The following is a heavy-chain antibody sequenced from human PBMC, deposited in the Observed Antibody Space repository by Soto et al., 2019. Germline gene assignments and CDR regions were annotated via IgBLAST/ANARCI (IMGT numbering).Heavy chain of an antibody. CDR3: ANLYTPDYSCGWPGGHDY. D-gene: IGHD6-19*01. J-gene: IGHJ4*02. V-gene: IGHV3-30*18. Sequence: QVQLVESGGGVVQPGRSLRLSCAASGFTFSSYGMHWVRQAPGKGLEWVAVISYDGSNKYYADSVKGRFTISRDNSKNTLYVQMPSLRVEDTPVYYSANLYTPDYSCGWPGGHDYWGQGTLVTVSS. CDR2: ISYDGSNK. CDR1: GFTFSSYG.